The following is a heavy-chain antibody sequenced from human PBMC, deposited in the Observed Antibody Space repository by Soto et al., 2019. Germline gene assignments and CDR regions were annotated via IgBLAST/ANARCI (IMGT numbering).Heavy chain of an antibody. V-gene: IGHV3-11*04. CDR2: ISSGAITI. Sequence: QVQLVESGGGLVKPGGSLRLSCAASGFTFSDYYMNWIRQAPGKGLEWVSYISSGAITIYYADSVKGRFTISRDNAKTSMYLQMNSLRAEDTAVYYCAGQYSSSSVEFWGQGTLVTVSS. D-gene: IGHD6-6*01. CDR1: GFTFSDYY. CDR3: AGQYSSSSVEF. J-gene: IGHJ4*02.